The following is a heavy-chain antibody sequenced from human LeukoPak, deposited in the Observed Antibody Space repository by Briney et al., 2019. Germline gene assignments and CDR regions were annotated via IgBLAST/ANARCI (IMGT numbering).Heavy chain of an antibody. J-gene: IGHJ4*02. Sequence: SETLSLTCTVSGGSISSYYWSWIRQPPGKGLEWIGYIYTSGSTNYNPSLKSRVTISVDTSKNQFSLKLSSVTAADTAVYYCAGGGRLRKGELDYWGQGTLVTVSS. CDR1: GGSISSYY. CDR2: IYTSGST. D-gene: IGHD6-25*01. V-gene: IGHV4-4*09. CDR3: AGGGRLRKGELDY.